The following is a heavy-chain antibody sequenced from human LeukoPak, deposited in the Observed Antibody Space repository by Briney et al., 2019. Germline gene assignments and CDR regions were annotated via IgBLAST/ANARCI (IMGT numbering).Heavy chain of an antibody. Sequence: SVKVSCEASGGTFSSYAISWVRQAPGQGLEWMGRIIPILGIANYAQKFQGRVTITADKSMSTAYMELSSLRSEDTAVYYCARAPRIAVAGSHNDYWGQGTLVTVSS. V-gene: IGHV1-69*04. J-gene: IGHJ4*02. CDR2: IIPILGIA. D-gene: IGHD6-19*01. CDR3: ARAPRIAVAGSHNDY. CDR1: GGTFSSYA.